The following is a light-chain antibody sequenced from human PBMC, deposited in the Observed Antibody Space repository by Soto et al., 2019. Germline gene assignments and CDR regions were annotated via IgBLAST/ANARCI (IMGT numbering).Light chain of an antibody. J-gene: IGKJ2*01. CDR2: GAS. V-gene: IGKV3-15*01. CDR1: QSVSDN. CDR3: QQYNNWPYT. Sequence: EIVMTQSPATLSVSPGERVTLSCRASQSVSDNLAWYQQKPGQAPSLLIYGASTRATTIPARFSGSGSGTEFTLTISSLQSEDFAVYYCQQYNNWPYTFGQGTKLDIK.